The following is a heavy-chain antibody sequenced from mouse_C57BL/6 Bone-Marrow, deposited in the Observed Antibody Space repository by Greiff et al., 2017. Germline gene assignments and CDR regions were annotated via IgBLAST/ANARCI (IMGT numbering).Heavy chain of an antibody. CDR3: ARDYAWYFDF. V-gene: IGHV1-64*01. J-gene: IGHJ1*03. CDR1: GYTFTSYW. CDR2: IHPNSGST. D-gene: IGHD2-4*01. Sequence: QVHVKQPGAELVKPGASVKLSCKASGYTFTSYWMHWVKQRPGQGLEWIGMIHPNSGSTNYNEKFKSKATLTVDKSSSTAYMQLSSLTSEDSAVYYCARDYAWYFDFWGTGTTVTVSS.